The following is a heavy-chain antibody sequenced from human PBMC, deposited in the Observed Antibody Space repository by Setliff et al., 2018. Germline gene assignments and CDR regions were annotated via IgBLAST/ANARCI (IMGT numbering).Heavy chain of an antibody. CDR2: IYTSGNT. CDR1: GGSVSNYY. D-gene: IGHD3-22*01. V-gene: IGHV4-4*08. J-gene: IGHJ4*02. CDR3: ARARSGDYSDSTGYLDY. Sequence: LSLTCTVSGGSVSNYYWTWIRQPPGKGLDWIGYIYTSGNTNYNPSLKSRVTISVDTSKNQFSLKLSSVSAADTAVYYCARARSGDYSDSTGYLDYWGQGTLVTVSS.